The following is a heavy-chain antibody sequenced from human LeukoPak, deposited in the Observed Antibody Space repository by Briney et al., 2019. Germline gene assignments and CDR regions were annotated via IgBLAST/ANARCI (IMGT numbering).Heavy chain of an antibody. CDR2: ISWDGGST. D-gene: IGHD5-18*01. CDR1: GFTFDDYA. Sequence: GGSLRLSCAASGFTFDDYAMHWVRQAPGKGLEWVSLISWDGGSTYYADSVKGRFTISRDNSKNSLYLQMNSLRAEDTALYYCAKDLRSYGYQGFDYWGQGTLVTVSS. CDR3: AKDLRSYGYQGFDY. V-gene: IGHV3-43D*03. J-gene: IGHJ4*02.